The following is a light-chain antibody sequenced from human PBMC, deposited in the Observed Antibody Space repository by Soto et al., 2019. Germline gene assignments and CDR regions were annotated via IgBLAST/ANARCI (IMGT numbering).Light chain of an antibody. CDR2: DVN. V-gene: IGLV2-14*01. Sequence: QSALTQPASVSGSPGQSITISCTGTSSDVGGSNYVSWYQQHPGKAPKLMIYDVNNRPSGVSNRFSGSKSGNTASLTISGPQAEDEADYYCGSYTSSSTLYVFGTGTKLTVL. CDR3: GSYTSSSTLYV. CDR1: SSDVGGSNY. J-gene: IGLJ1*01.